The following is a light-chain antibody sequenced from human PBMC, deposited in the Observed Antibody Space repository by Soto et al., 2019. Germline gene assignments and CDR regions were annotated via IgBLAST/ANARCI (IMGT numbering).Light chain of an antibody. Sequence: EIVMTQSPATLSVSPGERATLPFRASQSVSNNLAWFQQKPGQAPWLLIYGASTRATGIPARFSGSGSGREFTLTINSLQSEDFAVYYCQQYDNWPITFGQGTRLEIK. CDR1: QSVSNN. J-gene: IGKJ5*01. CDR3: QQYDNWPIT. CDR2: GAS. V-gene: IGKV3-15*01.